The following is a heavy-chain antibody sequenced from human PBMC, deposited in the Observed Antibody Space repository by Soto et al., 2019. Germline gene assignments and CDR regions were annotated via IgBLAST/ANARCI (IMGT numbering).Heavy chain of an antibody. CDR1: GFTFSDYY. D-gene: IGHD2-15*01. Sequence: GGSLRLSCTASGFTFSDYYMSWIRQAPGKGLEWVSHISSSGNTIYYADSVKGRFTSSRDNAKNSLFLQMNSLRAEDTAVYYCARGGLYCSGVSCYRVDAFDIWGQGTMVTVSS. J-gene: IGHJ3*02. CDR3: ARGGLYCSGVSCYRVDAFDI. V-gene: IGHV3-11*01. CDR2: ISSSGNTI.